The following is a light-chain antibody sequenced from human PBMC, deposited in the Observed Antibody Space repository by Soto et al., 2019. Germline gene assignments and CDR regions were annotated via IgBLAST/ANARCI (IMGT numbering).Light chain of an antibody. CDR1: SSDVGSYNY. V-gene: IGLV2-14*01. Sequence: QSALTQPASVSGSPGQSITISCTGTSSDVGSYNYVSWYQQHPGKAPRLMIYEVSNRPSGVSNRFSGSKSGNTASLTISGLPAEDEDDYYCSSYTSSSTLPYVFGTGTKLTVL. CDR3: SSYTSSSTLPYV. CDR2: EVS. J-gene: IGLJ1*01.